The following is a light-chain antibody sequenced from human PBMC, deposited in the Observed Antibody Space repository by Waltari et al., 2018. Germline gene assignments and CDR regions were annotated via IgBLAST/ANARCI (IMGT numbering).Light chain of an antibody. CDR2: DAI. J-gene: IGLJ2*01. CDR1: SSDVGGYKH. Sequence: QSALTQPASVSGSPGQSITISCTGTSSDVGGYKHVYWYQQHPGKAPKLIIYDAIKRPSGISNRFSGSKSDYTASLTISGLQTEDEGDYYCSSKSTSSVVVFGGGTKLTVL. CDR3: SSKSTSSVVV. V-gene: IGLV2-14*03.